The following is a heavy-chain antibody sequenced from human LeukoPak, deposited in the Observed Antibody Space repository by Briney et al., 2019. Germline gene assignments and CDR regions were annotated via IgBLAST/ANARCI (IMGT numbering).Heavy chain of an antibody. CDR1: GFTFNTYS. V-gene: IGHV3-48*04. CDR2: INDKNTI. Sequence: GGSLRLSCAASGFTFNTYSFNWVRQAPGKGLERVAFINDKNTIYYADSVKGRFTISRDNSKNTLYLQMNSLRAEDTAVYYCTKLYSFIVATTNSDYWGQGTLVTVSS. J-gene: IGHJ4*02. D-gene: IGHD5-12*01. CDR3: TKLYSFIVATTNSDY.